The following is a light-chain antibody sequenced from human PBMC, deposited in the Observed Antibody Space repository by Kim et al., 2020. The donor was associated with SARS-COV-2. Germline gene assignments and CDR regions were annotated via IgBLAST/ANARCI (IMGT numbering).Light chain of an antibody. CDR3: QQYDNWPQYT. CDR2: GAS. Sequence: EIVMRQSPATLSVSPGDAVTLSCTASQSVNSNLAWYQQKRGQSPTLLIYGASTRATGVPARFSGRGFGTEFTFTISSLQSEDFAVYYCQQYDNWPQYTFGQGTKLEIK. V-gene: IGKV3-15*01. J-gene: IGKJ2*01. CDR1: QSVNSN.